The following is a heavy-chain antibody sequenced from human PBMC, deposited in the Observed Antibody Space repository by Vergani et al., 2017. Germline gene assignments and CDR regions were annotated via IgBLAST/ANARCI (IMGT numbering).Heavy chain of an antibody. J-gene: IGHJ4*02. D-gene: IGHD3-3*01. CDR1: GFTFSDDY. CDR2: ISSIGSTI. V-gene: IGHV3-11*01. CDR3: ARDFSSIFGVARAPGY. Sequence: VQLVESGGGLVKPGGSLRLSCASSGFTFSDDYMSWIRQAPGQGLEWVSYISSIGSTIYYADSVKGRFTISRDNAKNSLYLQMNSLRAEDTAVYYCARDFSSIFGVARAPGYWGQGTLVTVSS.